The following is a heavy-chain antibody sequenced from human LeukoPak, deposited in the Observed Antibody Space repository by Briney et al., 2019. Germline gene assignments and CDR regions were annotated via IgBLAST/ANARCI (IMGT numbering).Heavy chain of an antibody. CDR3: TKDLKGYDFSTGLHHYYLDV. D-gene: IGHD3-3*01. CDR2: INGDGRNI. Sequence: GGSLRLSCVASGFTFSSYWMHWVRQDPRKGLVWVSRINGDGRNINYADSVRGRFTISRDNAKNTLYLQMNTLRVEDTAVYYWTKDLKGYDFSTGLHHYYLDVWGQGAKVTVSS. J-gene: IGHJ6*02. V-gene: IGHV3-74*01. CDR1: GFTFSSYW.